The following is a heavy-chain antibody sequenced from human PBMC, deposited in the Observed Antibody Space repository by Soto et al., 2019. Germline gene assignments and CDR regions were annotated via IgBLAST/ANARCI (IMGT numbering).Heavy chain of an antibody. CDR1: GYSFTSYW. D-gene: IGHD2-21*01. Sequence: GESLKISCKGSGYSFTSYWIGWVRQMPGKGLEWMGIIYPGDSDTRYSPSFQGQVTISADKSISTAYLQWSSLTAADTAIYYCARDRVRRDNKSYGMDVWGQGTTVTVSS. V-gene: IGHV5-51*01. CDR3: ARDRVRRDNKSYGMDV. J-gene: IGHJ6*02. CDR2: IYPGDSDT.